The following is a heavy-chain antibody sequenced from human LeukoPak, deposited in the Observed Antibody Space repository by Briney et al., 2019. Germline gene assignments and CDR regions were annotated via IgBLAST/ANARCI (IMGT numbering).Heavy chain of an antibody. Sequence: PSETLSLTCAVYGGSFSGYYWSWIRQPPGKGLEWIGEINHSGSTNYNPSLKSRVTISVDTSKNQFSLKLSSVTAADTAVYYCARARITMIVVDLFDYWGQGTLVTVSS. V-gene: IGHV4-34*01. CDR1: GGSFSGYY. J-gene: IGHJ4*02. D-gene: IGHD3-22*01. CDR2: INHSGST. CDR3: ARARITMIVVDLFDY.